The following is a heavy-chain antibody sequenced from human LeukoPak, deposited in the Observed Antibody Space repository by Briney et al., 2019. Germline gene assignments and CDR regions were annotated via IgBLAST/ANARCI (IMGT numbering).Heavy chain of an antibody. D-gene: IGHD3-22*01. CDR3: TTAGFRITMIVDAFDI. CDR1: GFTFSTYW. CDR2: IKSKAEGGTK. V-gene: IGHV3-15*01. J-gene: IGHJ3*02. Sequence: GGSLRLSCAASGFTFSTYWMHWVRQVPGKGLEWVGRIKSKAEGGTKNYAALVKGKFTISRNDSKNTLYLQMNSLKTEDTAVYYCTTAGFRITMIVDAFDIWGQGTMVTVSS.